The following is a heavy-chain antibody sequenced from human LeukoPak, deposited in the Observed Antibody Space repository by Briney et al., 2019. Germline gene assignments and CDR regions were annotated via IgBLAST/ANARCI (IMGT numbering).Heavy chain of an antibody. CDR1: GYTFTSYD. D-gene: IGHD3-10*01. V-gene: IGHV1-8*01. J-gene: IGHJ4*02. CDR2: MNPNSGNT. CDR3: ARVEQYYYGSGSYSH. Sequence: GASVKVSCKASGYTFTSYDINWVRQATGQGLEWMGWMNPNSGNTGYAQKFQGRVTMTRNTSISTAYMELSSLRSEDTAVYYCARVEQYYYGSGSYSHWDQGTLVTVSS.